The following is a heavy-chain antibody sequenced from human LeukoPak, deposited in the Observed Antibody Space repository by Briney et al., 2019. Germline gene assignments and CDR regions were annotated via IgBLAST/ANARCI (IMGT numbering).Heavy chain of an antibody. CDR2: IYPGDSDT. CDR1: GYSFTSYW. V-gene: IGHV5-51*01. J-gene: IGHJ6*03. Sequence: GESLKISCRGSGYSFTSYWIGWVRQMPGKGLEWMGIIYPGDSDTRYSPSFQGQVTISADKSISTAYLQWSSLKASDTAMYYCARTYYDFWSGYLYYYMDVWGKGTTVTVSS. D-gene: IGHD3-3*01. CDR3: ARTYYDFWSGYLYYYMDV.